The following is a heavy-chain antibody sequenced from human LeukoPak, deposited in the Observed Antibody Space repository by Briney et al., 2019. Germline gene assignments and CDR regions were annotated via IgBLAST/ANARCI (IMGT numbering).Heavy chain of an antibody. CDR1: GGSISSYY. CDR3: ARDTWGYDFWSGYGAFDI. J-gene: IGHJ3*02. V-gene: IGHV4-4*07. D-gene: IGHD3-3*01. CDR2: IYTSGST. Sequence: SETLSLTCTVSGGSISSYYWSWIRQPAGKGLEWIGRIYTSGSTNYNPSLKSRVTISVDTSKNQFSLKLSSVTAADTAVYYCARDTWGYDFWSGYGAFDIWGQGTMVTVSS.